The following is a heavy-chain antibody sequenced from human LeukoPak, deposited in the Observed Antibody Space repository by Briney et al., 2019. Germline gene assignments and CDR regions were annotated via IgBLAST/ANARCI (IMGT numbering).Heavy chain of an antibody. Sequence: PSETLSLTCTVSGGSISSYYWSWIRQPPGKGLEWIGYIYYSGSTNYNPSLKSRVAISVDTSKNQFSLKLSSVTAADTAVYYCARHGWFVELSSYFDYWGQGTLVTVSS. CDR1: GGSISSYY. V-gene: IGHV4-59*08. CDR2: IYYSGST. J-gene: IGHJ4*02. D-gene: IGHD3-10*01. CDR3: ARHGWFVELSSYFDY.